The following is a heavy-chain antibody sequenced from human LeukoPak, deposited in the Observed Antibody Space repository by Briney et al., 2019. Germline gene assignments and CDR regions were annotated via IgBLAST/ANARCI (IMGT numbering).Heavy chain of an antibody. CDR1: GFIFSDYY. V-gene: IGHV3-23*01. Sequence: GGSLRLSCAASGFIFSDYYMTWIRQAPGKGLEWVSAISGSGDSTYYADSVKGRFTISRDNSKNTLYLQMNSLRAEDTAVYYCVKLVGVGELFWGHFLEDFWGQGTLVTVSS. CDR2: ISGSGDST. J-gene: IGHJ4*02. CDR3: VKLVGVGELFWGHFLEDF. D-gene: IGHD3-10*01.